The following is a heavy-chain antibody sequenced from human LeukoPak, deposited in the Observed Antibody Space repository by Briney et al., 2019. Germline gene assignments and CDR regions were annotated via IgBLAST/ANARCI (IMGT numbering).Heavy chain of an antibody. V-gene: IGHV3-23*01. CDR3: AKQLGYCSDGSCYFPY. CDR1: GFTLNNYA. Sequence: GGSLRLSCAASGFTLNNYAMHWVRQAPGKGLEWVSYISSGGGTIYYADSVQGRFTISRDNSKSTLCLQMNSLRAEDTAVYYCAKQLGYCSDGSCYFPYWGQGTLVTVSS. J-gene: IGHJ4*02. D-gene: IGHD2-15*01. CDR2: ISSGGGTI.